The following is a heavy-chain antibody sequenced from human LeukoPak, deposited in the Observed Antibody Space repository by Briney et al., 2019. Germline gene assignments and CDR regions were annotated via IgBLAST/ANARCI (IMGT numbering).Heavy chain of an antibody. CDR1: GFTFSSYG. J-gene: IGHJ4*02. Sequence: GGSLRLSCAASGFTFSSYGMHWVRQAPGKGLEWVAVISYDGSNKYYVDSVKGRLAISRDNSKNTLYLQMNSLRAEDTAVYYCAKDQLLWFGELSDLDYWGQGTLVTVSS. CDR3: AKDQLLWFGELSDLDY. D-gene: IGHD3-10*01. V-gene: IGHV3-30*18. CDR2: ISYDGSNK.